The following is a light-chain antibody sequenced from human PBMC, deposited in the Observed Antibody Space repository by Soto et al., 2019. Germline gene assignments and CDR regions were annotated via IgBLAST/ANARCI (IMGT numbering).Light chain of an antibody. CDR3: QQCYTTPVT. CDR1: QAINKY. J-gene: IGKJ1*01. V-gene: IGKV1-39*01. Sequence: DIQMTQSPSSLPASVGDSVTITCRASQAINKYLNWYQHKAGQAPKLLIYGASSLHKGVPARFRCSGAATFFTLTISSLQPEDFATYYWQQCYTTPVTCGRGTTVEIK. CDR2: GAS.